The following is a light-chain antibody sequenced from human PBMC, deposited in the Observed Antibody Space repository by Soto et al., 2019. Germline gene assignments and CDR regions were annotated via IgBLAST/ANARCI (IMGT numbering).Light chain of an antibody. V-gene: IGLV1-40*01. CDR2: GNS. CDR3: QSYDSSLSGVV. Sequence: QSVLTQPPSVSGAPGQRVTISCTGSSSNIGAGYDVHWYQQLPGAAAKVLIYGNSNRLSGVPDRFSGSKSGTSASLAITGLQAEDEADYYCQSYDSSLSGVVFGGGTKRIVL. J-gene: IGLJ2*01. CDR1: SSNIGAGYD.